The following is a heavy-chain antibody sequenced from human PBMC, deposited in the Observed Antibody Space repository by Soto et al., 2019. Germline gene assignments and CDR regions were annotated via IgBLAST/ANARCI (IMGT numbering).Heavy chain of an antibody. CDR2: IKEDGSET. V-gene: IGHV3-7*01. J-gene: IGHJ4*02. CDR1: GFNFNSHW. D-gene: IGHD2-15*01. Sequence: PGGSLRLSCAASGFNFNSHWMNWVRQAPGKGLEWVANIKEDGSETNYVHSVKGRFTVSRDDGKNSLYLQMDSLRVEDTAVYYCAKARGSGNPAPGSYWGQGTLVTVSS. CDR3: AKARGSGNPAPGSY.